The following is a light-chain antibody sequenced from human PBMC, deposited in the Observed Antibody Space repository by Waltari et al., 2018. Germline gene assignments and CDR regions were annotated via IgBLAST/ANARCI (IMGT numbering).Light chain of an antibody. Sequence: EIVLTQYPGTLSLSPGERAALSCRASQSISSNFLAWYQQKPGQAPRLLIHRASSRAIGIPDRFSGSESGTDFTLTISRLGPEDFAVYYCQQYGTSPWTFGQGTEVEIK. V-gene: IGKV3-20*01. CDR1: QSISSNF. CDR3: QQYGTSPWT. J-gene: IGKJ1*01. CDR2: RAS.